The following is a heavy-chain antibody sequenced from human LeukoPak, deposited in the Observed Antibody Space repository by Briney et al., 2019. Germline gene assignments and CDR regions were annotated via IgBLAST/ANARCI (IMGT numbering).Heavy chain of an antibody. J-gene: IGHJ4*02. Sequence: GGSLRLSCAAPGFTFSSYIMNWVRQAPGKGLEWVSSISSSSSYIYYADSVKGRFTISRDNAKNSLYLQMNSLRAEDTAVYYCARLRGIAVAGSFFDYWGQGTLVTVSS. CDR1: GFTFSSYI. D-gene: IGHD6-19*01. CDR3: ARLRGIAVAGSFFDY. CDR2: ISSSSSYI. V-gene: IGHV3-21*01.